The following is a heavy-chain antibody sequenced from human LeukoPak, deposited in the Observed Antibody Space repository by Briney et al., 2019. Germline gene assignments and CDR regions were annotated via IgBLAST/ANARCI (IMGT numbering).Heavy chain of an antibody. V-gene: IGHV4-39*01. CDR1: GGSISSSSYY. D-gene: IGHD6-25*01. Sequence: SETLSLTCTVSGGSISSSSYYWGWIRQPPGKGLEWIGSIHYSGSTYYNPSLKSRVTISVDTSKNQFSLKLSSVTAADTAVYYCARIPRIAASGAHYYMDVWGKGTTVTVSS. CDR3: ARIPRIAASGAHYYMDV. J-gene: IGHJ6*03. CDR2: IHYSGST.